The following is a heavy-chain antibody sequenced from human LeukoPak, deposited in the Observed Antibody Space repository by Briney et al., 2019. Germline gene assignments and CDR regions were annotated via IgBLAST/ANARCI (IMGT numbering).Heavy chain of an antibody. J-gene: IGHJ5*02. D-gene: IGHD2-15*01. CDR1: GGTFSSYA. CDR2: IIPIFGIA. CDR3: ARSIPRVAAKGASDWFDP. Sequence: SVKVSCKASGGTFSSYAISWVRQAPGQGLEWMGRIIPIFGIANYAQKFQGRVTITADKSTSTAYMELSSLRSEDTAVYYCARSIPRVAAKGASDWFDPWGQGTLVTVSS. V-gene: IGHV1-69*04.